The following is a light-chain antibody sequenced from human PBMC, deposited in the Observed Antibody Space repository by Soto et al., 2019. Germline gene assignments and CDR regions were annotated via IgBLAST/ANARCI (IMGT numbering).Light chain of an antibody. CDR3: LRYNNWPPT. V-gene: IGKV3-15*01. CDR1: QSVSSY. Sequence: IVLTQSPGTLSLSPGERATLSCRASQSVSSYLAWYQHKPGQAPRLLIYGASTRATGIPARFSGSGSGTEFTLTISSLQSEDFVVYYCLRYNNWPPTFGQGTKVDIK. J-gene: IGKJ1*01. CDR2: GAS.